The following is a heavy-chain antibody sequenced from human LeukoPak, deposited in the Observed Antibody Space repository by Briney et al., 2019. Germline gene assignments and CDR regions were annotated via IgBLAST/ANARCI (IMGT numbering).Heavy chain of an antibody. V-gene: IGHV3-23*01. CDR2: ISGSGDNT. CDR1: GFTFSSYG. J-gene: IGHJ4*02. CDR3: AKASVWTMVRVVSYFDD. Sequence: PGGSLRLSCAASGFTFSSYGMTWVRQAPGKGLEWVSGISGSGDNTWYADSVKGRFTISRDNSKKTLYLQMHGLRAEDTAVYYCAKASVWTMVRVVSYFDDWGQGIQVTVSS. D-gene: IGHD3-10*01.